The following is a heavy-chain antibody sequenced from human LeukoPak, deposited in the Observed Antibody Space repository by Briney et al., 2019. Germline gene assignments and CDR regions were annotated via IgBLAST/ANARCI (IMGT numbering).Heavy chain of an antibody. J-gene: IGHJ5*02. CDR3: ARHSSSWYNWFDP. Sequence: SETLSLTCTVSGGSISSSSYYWGWIRQPPGKGLGWIGSIYYSGSTYYNPSLKSRVTISVDTSKNQFSLKLSSVTAADTAVYYCARHSSSWYNWFDPWGQGTLVTVS. CDR1: GGSISSSSYY. CDR2: IYYSGST. D-gene: IGHD6-13*01. V-gene: IGHV4-39*01.